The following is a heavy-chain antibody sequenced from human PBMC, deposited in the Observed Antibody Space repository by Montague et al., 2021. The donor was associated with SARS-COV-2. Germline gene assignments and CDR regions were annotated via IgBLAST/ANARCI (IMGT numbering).Heavy chain of an antibody. Sequence: SETLSLTCTVYGGSIRSYYWSWIRQTPGKGLGWTGYINYDGSTNYNPSLKSRVTMSVDSSKNQFSLRLSSVTVADTAVYYCARYGSYFEHWGQGTLVTVSS. D-gene: IGHD1-26*01. J-gene: IGHJ4*02. V-gene: IGHV4-59*03. CDR1: GGSIRSYY. CDR3: ARYGSYFEH. CDR2: INYDGST.